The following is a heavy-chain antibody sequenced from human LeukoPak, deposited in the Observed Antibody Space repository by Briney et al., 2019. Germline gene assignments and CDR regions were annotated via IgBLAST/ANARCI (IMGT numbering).Heavy chain of an antibody. Sequence: SETLSLTCAVYGGSFSGYYWSWIRQPPGKGLKWIGEINHSGSTNYNPSLNSRVTISVDTSKNQFSLKLSSVTAADTAVYYCASSLGYCSSTSCQGDWFDPWGQGTLVTVSS. D-gene: IGHD2-2*01. CDR3: ASSLGYCSSTSCQGDWFDP. CDR2: INHSGST. J-gene: IGHJ5*02. V-gene: IGHV4-34*01. CDR1: GGSFSGYY.